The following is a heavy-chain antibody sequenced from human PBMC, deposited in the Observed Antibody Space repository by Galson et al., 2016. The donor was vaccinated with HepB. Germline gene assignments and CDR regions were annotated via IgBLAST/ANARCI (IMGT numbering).Heavy chain of an antibody. D-gene: IGHD1-1*01. CDR3: AKERLVRRIFDH. CDR1: GFKLSHYA. CDR2: ISWDGTNI. J-gene: IGHJ4*02. V-gene: IGHV3-9*01. Sequence: SLRLSCAASGFKLSHYAMHWVRQGPDKGLEWVAGISWDGTNIAYADSVKGRFTISRDNSNNTLYLQMNGLRAEDTAVSYCAKERLVRRIFDHWGQGTLLTVSS.